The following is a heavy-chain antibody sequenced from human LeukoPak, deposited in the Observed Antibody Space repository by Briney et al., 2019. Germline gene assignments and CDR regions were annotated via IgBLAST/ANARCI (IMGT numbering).Heavy chain of an antibody. CDR1: GFTFSSYG. V-gene: IGHV3-30*02. CDR2: IRYDGSNK. CDR3: AKDGGYCSSTSCQNYYYYYMDV. J-gene: IGHJ6*03. D-gene: IGHD2-2*03. Sequence: GGSLRLSCAASGFTFSSYGMHWVRQAPGKGLEWVAFIRYDGSNKYYADSVKGRFTISRDNSKNTLYLQMNSLRAADTPVYYCAKDGGYCSSTSCQNYYYYYMDVWGKGTTVTVSS.